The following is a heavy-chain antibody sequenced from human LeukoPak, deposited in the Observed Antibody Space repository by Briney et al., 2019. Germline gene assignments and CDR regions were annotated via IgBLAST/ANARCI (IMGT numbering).Heavy chain of an antibody. J-gene: IGHJ5*02. Sequence: PSETLSLTCAVYGGSFSGYYWSWIRQPPGKGLEWIGEINHSGSTNYNPSLKSRVTISVDTSKNQFSLKLSSVAAADTAVYYCARVPIAVAGSWFDPWGQGTLVTVSS. D-gene: IGHD6-19*01. CDR2: INHSGST. V-gene: IGHV4-34*01. CDR1: GGSFSGYY. CDR3: ARVPIAVAGSWFDP.